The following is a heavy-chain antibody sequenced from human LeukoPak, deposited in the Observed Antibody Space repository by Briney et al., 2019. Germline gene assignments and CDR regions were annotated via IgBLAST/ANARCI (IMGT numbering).Heavy chain of an antibody. D-gene: IGHD2-15*01. J-gene: IGHJ4*02. Sequence: GGSLRLSCAASGFTFSSYGMHWVRQAPAKGLEWVAFIRYDGSNKYYADSVKGRFTISRDNSKNTLYLQMNSLRAEDTAVYYCAKDHLEPPFPLIVVVVAAFDYWGQGTLVTVSS. V-gene: IGHV3-30*02. CDR3: AKDHLEPPFPLIVVVVAAFDY. CDR2: IRYDGSNK. CDR1: GFTFSSYG.